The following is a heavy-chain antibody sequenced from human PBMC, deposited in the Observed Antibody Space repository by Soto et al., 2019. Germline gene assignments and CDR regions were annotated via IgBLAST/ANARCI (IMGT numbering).Heavy chain of an antibody. CDR2: IYYSGST. CDR1: GGSISSSNW. V-gene: IGHV4-4*02. J-gene: IGHJ4*02. D-gene: IGHD4-4*01. Sequence: QVQLQESGPGLVKPSGTLSLTCTVSGGSISSSNWWSWVRQPPGQGLEWIGEIYYSGSTNYKPSLKSRVTSSVDKSKNQLSLKLSSVTAADTAVYYCATGGGMTTVPAPFDYWGQGTLVTVSS. CDR3: ATGGGMTTVPAPFDY.